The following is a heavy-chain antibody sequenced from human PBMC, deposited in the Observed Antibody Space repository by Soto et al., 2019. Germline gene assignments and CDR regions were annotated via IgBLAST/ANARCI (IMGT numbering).Heavy chain of an antibody. D-gene: IGHD2-8*01. V-gene: IGHV1-2*04. CDR3: ARGDSTDCSNGVCSFFYNHDMDV. Sequence: ASVKVSCKASGYCFTDYYINWVRQAPGRGLVWLGRINPKSGGTSTAQKFQGWVTMTTDTSISTASMELTRLTSDDTAIYYCARGDSTDCSNGVCSFFYNHDMDVWGQGTTVTVSS. CDR2: INPKSGGT. J-gene: IGHJ6*02. CDR1: GYCFTDYY.